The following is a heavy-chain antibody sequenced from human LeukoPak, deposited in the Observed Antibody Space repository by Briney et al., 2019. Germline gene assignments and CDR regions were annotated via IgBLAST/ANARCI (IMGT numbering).Heavy chain of an antibody. Sequence: GGSLRLSCAASGCTFSSYWMSWVRQAPGKGLEWVANIKQDGSEKYYVDSVKGRFTISRDNAKNSLYLQMNSLRAEDTAVYYCARDSSGDGYNLVDYWGQGTLVTVSS. CDR1: GCTFSSYW. V-gene: IGHV3-7*01. J-gene: IGHJ4*02. CDR3: ARDSSGDGYNLVDY. CDR2: IKQDGSEK. D-gene: IGHD5-24*01.